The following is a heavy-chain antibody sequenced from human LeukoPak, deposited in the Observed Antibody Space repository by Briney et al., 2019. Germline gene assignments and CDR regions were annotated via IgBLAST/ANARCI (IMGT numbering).Heavy chain of an antibody. D-gene: IGHD2-2*01. Sequence: SSVKVSCKASGGTFSNYAISWVRQAPGQGLEWVGGIIPIFGTANYAQKFQGRVTITTDESTSTAYMELSSLRFEDTAMYYCARAIVVVPAASNWFDHWGQGTLVTVSS. J-gene: IGHJ5*02. CDR2: IIPIFGTA. CDR1: GGTFSNYA. CDR3: ARAIVVVPAASNWFDH. V-gene: IGHV1-69*05.